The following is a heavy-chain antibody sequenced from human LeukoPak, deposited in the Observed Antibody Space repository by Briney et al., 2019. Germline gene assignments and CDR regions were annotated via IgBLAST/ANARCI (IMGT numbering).Heavy chain of an antibody. CDR1: GYTFTSYA. V-gene: IGHV1-69*04. J-gene: IGHJ4*02. D-gene: IGHD3-10*01. CDR2: IIPILGIA. CDR3: ASWGYYGSGSYYNVDY. Sequence: SVKVSCKASGYTFTSYAISWVRQAPGQGLEWMGRIIPILGIANYAQKFQGRVTITADKSTSTAYMELSSLRSEDTAVYYCASWGYYGSGSYYNVDYWGQGTLVTVSS.